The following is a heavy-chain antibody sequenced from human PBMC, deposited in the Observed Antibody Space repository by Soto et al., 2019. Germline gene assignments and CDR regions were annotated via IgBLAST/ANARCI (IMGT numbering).Heavy chain of an antibody. D-gene: IGHD1-1*01. CDR2: TYYKSKWYY. Sequence: PSQTLSLTCDISGDSVSSNSAGWNWIRQTPSRGLEWLGRTYYKSKWYYTYAASVKSRITVSPDTSKNQFCLQLTSVTPEDTAVYYCARGSWDDVSGHYYMDVWDKGTTVTVSS. CDR3: ARGSWDDVSGHYYMDV. J-gene: IGHJ6*03. CDR1: GDSVSSNSAG. V-gene: IGHV6-1*01.